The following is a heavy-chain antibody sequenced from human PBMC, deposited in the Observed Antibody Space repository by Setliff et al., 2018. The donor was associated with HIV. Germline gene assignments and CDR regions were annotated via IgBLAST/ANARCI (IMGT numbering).Heavy chain of an antibody. CDR2: IIPIFPPP. D-gene: IGHD3-16*01. CDR3: ARSRGTWGTSFGY. CDR1: GDSFRRHA. Sequence: SVKVSCKTSGDSFRRHAISWVRQAPGQGLEWMGGIIPIFPPPKYAEKFQGRVTITADESTSTAYMELSSLRFEDTAVYYCARSRGTWGTSFGYWGLGTLVTVSS. J-gene: IGHJ4*02. V-gene: IGHV1-69*13.